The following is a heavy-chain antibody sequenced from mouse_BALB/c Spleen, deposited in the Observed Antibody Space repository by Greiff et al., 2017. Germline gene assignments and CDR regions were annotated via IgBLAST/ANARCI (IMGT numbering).Heavy chain of an antibody. D-gene: IGHD2-4*01. CDR1: GFNIKDYY. V-gene: IGHV14-4*02. Sequence: EVQLQESGAELVRSGASVKLSCTASGFNIKDYYMHWVKQRPEQGLEWIGWIDPENGDTEYAPKFQGKATMTADTSSNTAYLQLISLTSEDTAVYYCNAPTMITTTADMDYWGQGTSVTVSS. CDR2: IDPENGDT. J-gene: IGHJ4*01. CDR3: NAPTMITTTADMDY.